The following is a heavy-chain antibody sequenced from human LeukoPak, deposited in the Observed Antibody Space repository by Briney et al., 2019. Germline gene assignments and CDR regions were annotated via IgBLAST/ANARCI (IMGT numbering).Heavy chain of an antibody. Sequence: GGSLRLSCAASGFTFSHYGMHWVRQAPGTGLEWVAVIWSDASDKYYANSVKGRFTISRDNSKNSLYLQMNSLSAEDTAVYYCAKDAQRGFDYSNSLDYWGQGTRVTVSS. CDR3: AKDAQRGFDYSNSLDY. J-gene: IGHJ4*02. CDR1: GFTFSHYG. V-gene: IGHV3-33*06. CDR2: IWSDASDK. D-gene: IGHD4-11*01.